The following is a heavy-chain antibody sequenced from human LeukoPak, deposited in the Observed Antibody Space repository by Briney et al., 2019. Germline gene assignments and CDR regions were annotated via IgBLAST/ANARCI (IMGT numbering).Heavy chain of an antibody. Sequence: SETLSLTCIVSGGSISSSSYYWGWIRQPPGEGLEWVGSIYYSGSTYYNPSLKSRVTISVATSKNQFSLKLSSVTAADTAVYHCTRRGIGYCSSTSCPDAFDIWGQGTIVTVSS. CDR3: TRRGIGYCSSTSCPDAFDI. CDR1: GGSISSSSYY. CDR2: IYYSGST. D-gene: IGHD2-2*01. J-gene: IGHJ3*02. V-gene: IGHV4-39*01.